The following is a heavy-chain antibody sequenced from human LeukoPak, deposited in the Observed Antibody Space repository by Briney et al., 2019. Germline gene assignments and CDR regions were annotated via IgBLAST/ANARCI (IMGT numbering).Heavy chain of an antibody. J-gene: IGHJ4*02. CDR2: INHSGST. V-gene: IGHV4-34*01. CDR3: ATSYSSGWYYLDY. D-gene: IGHD6-19*01. CDR1: GGSFSGYY. Sequence: PSGTLCLTCAVYGGSFSGYYWSWIRQPPGKGLKWIGEINHSGSTNYNPYLKSRVTISVDTSKNQFSLKLSSVTAADTAVYYCATSYSSGWYYLDYWGQGTLVTVSS.